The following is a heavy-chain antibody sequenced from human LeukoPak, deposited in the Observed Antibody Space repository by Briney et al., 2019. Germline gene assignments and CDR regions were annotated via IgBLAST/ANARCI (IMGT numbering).Heavy chain of an antibody. J-gene: IGHJ6*02. CDR1: PGSISGYY. CDR2: IFYSGTT. CDR3: ARDSGGPYYYYYGMDV. V-gene: IGHV4-59*12. Sequence: SETLSLTCNVSPGSISGYYFTWLRQPPGKGLEWLGYIFYSGTTKYSPSLKSRLTMSLDTSKNQVSLRLTSVTAADTAVYYCARDSGGPYYYYYGMDVWGRGTTVTVSS. D-gene: IGHD1-1*01.